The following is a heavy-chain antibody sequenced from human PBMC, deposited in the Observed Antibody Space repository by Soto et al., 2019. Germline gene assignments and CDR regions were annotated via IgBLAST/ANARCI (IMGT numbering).Heavy chain of an antibody. V-gene: IGHV3-23*01. D-gene: IGHD3-22*01. Sequence: EVQLLESGGGLVQPGGSLRLSCAASGFTLSSYAMSWVRQAPGEGLEWVSAISGSGDSTYYADSVKGRFTISSDNYNTTLYLQMNSLRAEDTAVYYCAKISYDSSGSMAWGQGPLVTVYS. CDR3: AKISYDSSGSMA. J-gene: IGHJ5*02. CDR1: GFTLSSYA. CDR2: ISGSGDST.